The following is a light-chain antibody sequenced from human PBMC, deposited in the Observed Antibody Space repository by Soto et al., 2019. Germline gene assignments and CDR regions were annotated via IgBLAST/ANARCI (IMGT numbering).Light chain of an antibody. J-gene: IGLJ1*01. CDR2: DET. V-gene: IGLV3-21*02. CDR3: QVWDRSSDHYV. CDR1: NIGSKS. Sequence: SYELTQPPSVSVAPGQTARITCGGNNIGSKSVHWYQQKTGQAPVLVAYDETERPSGIPERFSGSSSGNTATLTVSRVEAGDEADYYCQVWDRSSDHYVFGTGTKVTVL.